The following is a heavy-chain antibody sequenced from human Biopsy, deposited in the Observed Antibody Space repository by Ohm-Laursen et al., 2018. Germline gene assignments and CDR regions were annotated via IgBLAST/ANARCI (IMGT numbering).Heavy chain of an antibody. CDR3: VRGLGGYDYWYFDL. J-gene: IGHJ2*01. V-gene: IGHV1-69*06. D-gene: IGHD5-12*01. Sequence: SVKVSCKASGGMFNSYTINWLRQAPGQGLQWMGGIMSLYNTTNYAQKFWDRITVTADKSTNAVYMTLSSLTSEDTAVYFCVRGLGGYDYWYFDLWGRGTLVIVSS. CDR2: IMSLYNTT. CDR1: GGMFNSYT.